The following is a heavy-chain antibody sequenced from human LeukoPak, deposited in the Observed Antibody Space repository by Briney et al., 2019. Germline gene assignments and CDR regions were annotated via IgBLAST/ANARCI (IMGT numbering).Heavy chain of an antibody. V-gene: IGHV3-30-3*01. D-gene: IGHD2-15*01. J-gene: IGHJ4*02. CDR3: ARGRYCSGGSCYSGQGVLDY. Sequence: PGGSLRLSCAASGFTFSSYAMHWVRQAPGKGLEWVAVISYDGSNKYYADSVKGRFTISRDNSKNTLYLQMNSLRAEDTAVYYCARGRYCSGGSCYSGQGVLDYWGQGTLVTVSS. CDR2: ISYDGSNK. CDR1: GFTFSSYA.